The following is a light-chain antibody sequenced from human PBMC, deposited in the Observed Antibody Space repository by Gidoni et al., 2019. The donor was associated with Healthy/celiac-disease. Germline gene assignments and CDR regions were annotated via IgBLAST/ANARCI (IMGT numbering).Light chain of an antibody. CDR3: GTWDSSLSVWV. Sequence: QSVLTQPPSVSAAPGQKVTISGSGSSSNIGNNYVSWYQQLPGTAPKLLIYDHNKRPSGIPDRFSGSKSGTSATLGITGLQTGDEADYYCGTWDSSLSVWVFGGGTKLTVL. V-gene: IGLV1-51*01. CDR2: DHN. J-gene: IGLJ3*02. CDR1: SSNIGNNY.